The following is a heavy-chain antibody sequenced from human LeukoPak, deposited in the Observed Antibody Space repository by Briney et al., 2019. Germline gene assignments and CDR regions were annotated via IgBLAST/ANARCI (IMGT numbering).Heavy chain of an antibody. D-gene: IGHD1-26*01. Sequence: ASVKVSCKASGYTFTSYGISWVRQAPGQGLEWMGWISAYNGNTNYEQKLQGRVTMTTDTSTSTAYIELRSLRSDDTAVYYCARVEWEPQYNWFDPWGQGTLVTASS. CDR3: ARVEWEPQYNWFDP. CDR1: GYTFTSYG. CDR2: ISAYNGNT. V-gene: IGHV1-18*01. J-gene: IGHJ5*02.